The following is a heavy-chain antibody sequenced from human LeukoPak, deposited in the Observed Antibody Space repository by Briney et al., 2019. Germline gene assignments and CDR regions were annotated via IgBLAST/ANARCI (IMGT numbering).Heavy chain of an antibody. CDR3: ARLRFLEWLFPWFDP. Sequence: LETLSLTCSVSGGSISSQYWSWIRQPPGRGLEWIGYISYSGSTKYNPSLKSRVTISVDTSKNQFSLKVNSMTAADTSVYYCARLRFLEWLFPWFDPWGQGILVTVSS. CDR2: ISYSGST. CDR1: GGSISSQY. J-gene: IGHJ5*02. V-gene: IGHV4-59*08. D-gene: IGHD3-3*01.